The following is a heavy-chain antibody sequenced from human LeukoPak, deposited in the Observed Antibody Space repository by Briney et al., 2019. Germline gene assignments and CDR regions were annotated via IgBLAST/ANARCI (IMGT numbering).Heavy chain of an antibody. CDR2: ISSSGSTI. V-gene: IGHV3-11*04. D-gene: IGHD3-22*01. Sequence: GGSLRLSGAASGFTFSDYYMSWIRQAPGKGLEWVSYISSSGSTIYYADSVKGRFTISRDNAKNSLYLQMNSLRAEDTAVYYCARYDSRDAFDIWGQGTMVTVSS. CDR1: GFTFSDYY. J-gene: IGHJ3*02. CDR3: ARYDSRDAFDI.